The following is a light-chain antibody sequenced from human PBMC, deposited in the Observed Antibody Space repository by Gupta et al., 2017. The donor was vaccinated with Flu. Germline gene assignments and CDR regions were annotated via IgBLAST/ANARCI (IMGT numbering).Light chain of an antibody. J-gene: IGKJ3*01. CDR2: GAS. CDR1: QSISSSY. CDR3: QQYDTSPLT. Sequence: GILSLSPGERATLSCRASQSISSSYLAWYQQKPGQAPRLLIHGASSRFAGIPDRFSGSGSGTDFTLTISGLEPEDFAVYFCQQYDTSPLTFGPGTKVEI. V-gene: IGKV3-20*01.